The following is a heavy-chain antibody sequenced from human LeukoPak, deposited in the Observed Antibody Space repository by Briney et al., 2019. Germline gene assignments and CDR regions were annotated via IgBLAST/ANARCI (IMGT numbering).Heavy chain of an antibody. Sequence: KSSETLSLTCTVCGGSISSSSYYWGWIRQPPGKGLEWIGYIYYSGSTNYDPSLKSRVTISVDTSKNQFSLKLSSVTAADTAVYYCARDRGYYYYYMDVWGKGTTVTVSS. CDR2: IYYSGST. V-gene: IGHV4-61*01. J-gene: IGHJ6*03. CDR1: GGSISSSSYY. CDR3: ARDRGYYYYYMDV.